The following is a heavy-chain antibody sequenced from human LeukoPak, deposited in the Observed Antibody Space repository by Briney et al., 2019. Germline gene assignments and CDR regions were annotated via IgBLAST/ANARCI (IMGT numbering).Heavy chain of an antibody. V-gene: IGHV1-18*01. CDR3: ARSETRYSYASDRNYFDY. D-gene: IGHD5-18*01. CDR1: GYTFTSYG. CDR2: ISAYNGNT. J-gene: IGHJ4*02. Sequence: ASVKVSCKASGYTFTSYGISWVRQAPGQGLECMGWISAYNGNTNYAQKLQGRVTMTTDTSTSTAYVELRSLRSDDTAVYYCARSETRYSYASDRNYFDYWGQGTLVTVSS.